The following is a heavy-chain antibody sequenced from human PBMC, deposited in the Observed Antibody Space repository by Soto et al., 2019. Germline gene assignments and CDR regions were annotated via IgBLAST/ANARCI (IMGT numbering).Heavy chain of an antibody. J-gene: IGHJ6*02. CDR1: GYSFTSYG. Sequence: GASVKVSCKASGYSFTSYGISWVRQAPGQGLEWMGWINPNSGGTNYAQKFQGWVTMTRDTSISTAYMELSRLRSDDTAVYYCARGQGKLVLVPAAPRSGMDVWGQGTTVTVSS. D-gene: IGHD2-2*01. CDR2: INPNSGGT. CDR3: ARGQGKLVLVPAAPRSGMDV. V-gene: IGHV1-2*04.